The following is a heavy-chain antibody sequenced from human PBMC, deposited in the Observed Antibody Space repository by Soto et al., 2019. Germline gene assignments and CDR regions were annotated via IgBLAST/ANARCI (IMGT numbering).Heavy chain of an antibody. CDR2: IWYDGNRK. CDR3: ARDSDPTGHYSQFDF. J-gene: IGHJ4*02. V-gene: IGHV3-33*01. D-gene: IGHD3-22*01. Sequence: QVQLVESGGGVVQPGRSLRLSCVTSGFTFSTYGIHWVRQAPGKGLEWVTVIWYDGNRKYYADSVKGRFTISRDNSKNTVYLQMSSLRAEDTAVYYCARDSDPTGHYSQFDFWGQGTLVTVSS. CDR1: GFTFSTYG.